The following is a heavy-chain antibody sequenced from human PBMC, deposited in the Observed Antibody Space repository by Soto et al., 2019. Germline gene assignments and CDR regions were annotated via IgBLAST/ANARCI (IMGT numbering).Heavy chain of an antibody. J-gene: IGHJ6*02. D-gene: IGHD3-3*01. V-gene: IGHV3-30-3*01. Sequence: QVQLVESGGGVVQPGRSLRLSCAASGFTFSSYAMHWVRQTPGKGLEWVAVISYDGSNKYYADSVKGRFTISRDNSKNTLYLQMNSLRAEDTAVYYCARAILRFLEWYYYGMDVWGQGTTVTVS. CDR2: ISYDGSNK. CDR1: GFTFSSYA. CDR3: ARAILRFLEWYYYGMDV.